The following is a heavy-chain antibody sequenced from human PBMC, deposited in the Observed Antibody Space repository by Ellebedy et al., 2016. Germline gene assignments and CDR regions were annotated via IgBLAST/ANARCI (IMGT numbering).Heavy chain of an antibody. J-gene: IGHJ6*02. V-gene: IGHV3-11*01. D-gene: IGHD3-10*01. Sequence: GGSLRLXXAASGFTFSDYYMSWIRQAPGKGLEWVSYISSSGSTIYYADSVKGRFTISRDNSKNTLYLQMNSLRAEDTAVYYCAKVLWPYRGVITNYYYYGMDVWGQGTTVTVSS. CDR3: AKVLWPYRGVITNYYYYGMDV. CDR2: ISSSGSTI. CDR1: GFTFSDYY.